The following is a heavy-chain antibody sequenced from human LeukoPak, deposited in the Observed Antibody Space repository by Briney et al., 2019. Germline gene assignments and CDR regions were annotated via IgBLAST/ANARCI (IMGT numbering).Heavy chain of an antibody. J-gene: IGHJ4*02. CDR1: GYTFTGYY. D-gene: IGHD4-17*01. V-gene: IGHV1-2*06. CDR3: ARDIESLTTVTTSGY. Sequence: ASVKVSCKASGYTFTGYYMHWVRQAPAQGLEWMGRINPNSGGTNYAQKFQGRVTMTRDTSISTAYMELSRLRSDDTAVYYCARDIESLTTVTTSGYWGQGTLVTVSS. CDR2: INPNSGGT.